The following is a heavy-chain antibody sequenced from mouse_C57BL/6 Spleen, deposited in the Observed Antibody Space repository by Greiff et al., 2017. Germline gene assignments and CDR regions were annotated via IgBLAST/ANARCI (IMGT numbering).Heavy chain of an antibody. CDR3: VRPGYSNYGFAY. D-gene: IGHD2-5*01. J-gene: IGHJ3*01. CDR1: GFSFNTYA. V-gene: IGHV10-1*01. Sequence: EAGGGLVQPKGSLKLSCAASGFSFNTYAMNWVRQAPGKGLEWVARIRSKSNNYATYYADSVKDRFTISRDDSESMLYLQMNNLKTEDTAMYYCVRPGYSNYGFAYWGQGTLVTVSA. CDR2: IRSKSNNYAT.